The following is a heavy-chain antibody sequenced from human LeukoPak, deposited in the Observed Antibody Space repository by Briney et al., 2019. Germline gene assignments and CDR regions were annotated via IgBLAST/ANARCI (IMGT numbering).Heavy chain of an antibody. CDR1: VDYSRVNY. V-gene: IGHV1-2*02. CDR3: VNDRGGYNYPFDY. D-gene: IGHD3-22*01. CDR2: INPNSAAT. Sequence: ASVKVSCMTTVDYSRVNYTYRVRQAPGQGLEWMGWINPNSAATNYAQRFQGRVTMTRDTSISTAFMELSRLTSGDTAVYYCVNDRGGYNYPFDYWGQGTLVTVSS. J-gene: IGHJ4*02.